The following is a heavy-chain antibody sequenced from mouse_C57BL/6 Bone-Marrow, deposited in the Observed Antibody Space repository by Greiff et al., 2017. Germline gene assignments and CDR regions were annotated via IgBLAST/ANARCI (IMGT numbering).Heavy chain of an antibody. J-gene: IGHJ3*01. Sequence: QVKLQQPGAELVKPGASVKLSCKASGYTFTSYWMHWVKQRPGRGLEWIGRIDPNSGGTKYNEQFKSKATLTGDKPSSTAYMQLSSLTSEDSAFYYCARSCCLRRWAWFAYWGQATLVTVSA. CDR3: ARSCCLRRWAWFAY. CDR1: GYTFTSYW. CDR2: IDPNSGGT. V-gene: IGHV1-72*01. D-gene: IGHD1-1*01.